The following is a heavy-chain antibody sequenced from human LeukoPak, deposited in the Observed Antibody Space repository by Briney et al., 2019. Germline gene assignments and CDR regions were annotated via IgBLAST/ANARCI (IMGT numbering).Heavy chain of an antibody. V-gene: IGHV3-48*03. CDR1: EFTFTSYE. D-gene: IGHD1-26*01. J-gene: IGHJ6*03. CDR2: ISSSGSTI. Sequence: GGSLRLSCAASEFTFTSYEMNWVRQAPGKGLEWVSYISSSGSTIYYADSVKGRFTISRDNAKNSLYLQMNSLRARDTAVYYCARDPYSGAYGDTYYYYMDVWGKGTTVTISS. CDR3: ARDPYSGAYGDTYYYYMDV.